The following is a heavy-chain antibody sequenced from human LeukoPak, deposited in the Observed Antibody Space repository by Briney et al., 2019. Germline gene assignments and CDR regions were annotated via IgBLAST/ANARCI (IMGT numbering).Heavy chain of an antibody. D-gene: IGHD3-10*01. Sequence: GGSLRLSCAASGSTFSSYSMNGVRKAPGKGLEWGSSISSSSSYIYYADSVKGRFTISRDNAKNSLYLKINSLRAEDTAVYYSARDSPAITMVRGVIGYWGQGTLVTVSS. J-gene: IGHJ4*02. V-gene: IGHV3-21*01. CDR2: ISSSSSYI. CDR1: GSTFSSYS. CDR3: ARDSPAITMVRGVIGY.